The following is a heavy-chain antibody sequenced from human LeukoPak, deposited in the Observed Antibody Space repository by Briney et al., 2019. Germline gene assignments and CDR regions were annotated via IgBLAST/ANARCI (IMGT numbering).Heavy chain of an antibody. D-gene: IGHD3-22*01. Sequence: GGSLRLSCAASGFTFSSYWMSWVRQAPGKGLEWVSSISSSSSYIYYADSVKGRFTISRDNAKNSLYLQMNSLRAEDTAVYYCARGVAYDSSGYYYGAGYYGMDVWGQGTTVTVSS. J-gene: IGHJ6*02. V-gene: IGHV3-21*01. CDR3: ARGVAYDSSGYYYGAGYYGMDV. CDR2: ISSSSSYI. CDR1: GFTFSSYW.